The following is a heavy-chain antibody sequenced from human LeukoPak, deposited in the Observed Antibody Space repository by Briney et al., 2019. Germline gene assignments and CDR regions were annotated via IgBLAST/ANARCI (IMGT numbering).Heavy chain of an antibody. CDR2: IYYSGST. CDR1: GGSISSYY. Sequence: SETLSLTCTVSGGSISSYYWSWIRQPPGKGLEWIGYIYYSGSTNYNPSLKSRVTISVDTSKNQFSLKLSSVTAADTAVYYCASSLIQLWLRDWGQGTLVTVSS. J-gene: IGHJ4*02. D-gene: IGHD5-18*01. CDR3: ASSLIQLWLRD. V-gene: IGHV4-59*01.